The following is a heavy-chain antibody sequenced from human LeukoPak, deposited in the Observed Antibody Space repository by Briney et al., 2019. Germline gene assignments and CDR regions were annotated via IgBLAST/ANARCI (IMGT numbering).Heavy chain of an antibody. CDR2: IIPIFGTA. CDR3: ARWQVPAALAFDI. Sequence: GASVKVSCKASGGTFSSYAISWVRQAPGQGLEWMGGIIPIFGTANYAQKFQGRVTITADESTSTAYMELSSLRSEDTAVYYCARWQVPAALAFDIWGQGTMVTVSS. V-gene: IGHV1-69*13. J-gene: IGHJ3*02. D-gene: IGHD2-2*01. CDR1: GGTFSSYA.